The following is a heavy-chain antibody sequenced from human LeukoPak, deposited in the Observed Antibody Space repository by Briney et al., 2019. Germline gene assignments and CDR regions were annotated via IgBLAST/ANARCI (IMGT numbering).Heavy chain of an antibody. J-gene: IGHJ5*02. CDR1: GFTFDDYA. D-gene: IGHD3-10*01. CDR2: ISWNSGSI. Sequence: GGSLRLSCAASGFTFDDYAMHWVRQAPGKGLEWVSGISWNSGSIGYADSVKGRFTISRDNAKNSLYLQMNSLRAEDTALYYCAKDKSPYGSGSYYNWFDPWGQGTLVTVSS. V-gene: IGHV3-9*01. CDR3: AKDKSPYGSGSYYNWFDP.